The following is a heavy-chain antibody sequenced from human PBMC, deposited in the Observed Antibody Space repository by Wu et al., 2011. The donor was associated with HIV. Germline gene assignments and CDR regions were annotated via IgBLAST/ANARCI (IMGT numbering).Heavy chain of an antibody. D-gene: IGHD2-15*01. Sequence: QVQLVQSGAEVKKPGASVKVSCKASGYTFTDYYMYWVRQAPGQGLEWMGWINPNTGGTNYAQKFQGRVTMTRDTSISTAYMELSRLRSDDTAVYYCARPYCSGGNCLGFDYWGQGTRGHRLL. CDR1: GYTFTDYY. V-gene: IGHV1-2*02. CDR2: INPNTGGT. CDR3: ARPYCSGGNCLGFDY. J-gene: IGHJ4*02.